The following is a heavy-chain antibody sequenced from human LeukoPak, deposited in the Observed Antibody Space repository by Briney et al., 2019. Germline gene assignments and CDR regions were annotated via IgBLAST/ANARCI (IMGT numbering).Heavy chain of an antibody. CDR1: GGSISSSSYF. CDR3: ARLVRFTMVRGAHFDY. D-gene: IGHD3-10*01. Sequence: SETLSLTCTVSGGSISSSSYFWGWIRPPPGKGLEWIGSIYYSGSYYYNPSLKNRVTISVVTSKNQFSLKVSSVTDADTALYYCARLVRFTMVRGAHFDYWGQGTLVTASS. CDR2: IYYSGSY. V-gene: IGHV4-39*01. J-gene: IGHJ4*02.